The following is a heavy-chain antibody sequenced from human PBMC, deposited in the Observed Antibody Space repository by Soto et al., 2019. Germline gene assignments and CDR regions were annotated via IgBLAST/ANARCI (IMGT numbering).Heavy chain of an antibody. CDR3: ARDLYDFWSGYYPDY. D-gene: IGHD3-3*01. CDR1: GFTFSSYG. CDR2: IWYDGSNK. J-gene: IGHJ4*02. V-gene: IGHV3-33*01. Sequence: QVQLVESGGGVVQPGRSLRLSCAASGFTFSSYGMHWVRQAPGKGLEWVAVIWYDGSNKYYADSVKGRFTISRDNSKNTLYLQMNSLRAEDTAVYYCARDLYDFWSGYYPDYWGQGTLVTVSS.